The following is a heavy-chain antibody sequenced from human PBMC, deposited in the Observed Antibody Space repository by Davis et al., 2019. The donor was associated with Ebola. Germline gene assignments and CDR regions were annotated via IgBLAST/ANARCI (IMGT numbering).Heavy chain of an antibody. CDR2: INPSGGST. CDR3: ARGRNSNQLGGWFDP. Sequence: ASVKVSCKASGYTFTSYYMHWVRQAPGQGLEWMGIINPSGGSTSYAQKFQGRVTMTRNTSISTAYMELSSLRSEDTAVYYCARGRNSNQLGGWFDPWGQGTLVTVSS. V-gene: IGHV1-46*01. CDR1: GYTFTSYY. D-gene: IGHD2-2*01. J-gene: IGHJ5*02.